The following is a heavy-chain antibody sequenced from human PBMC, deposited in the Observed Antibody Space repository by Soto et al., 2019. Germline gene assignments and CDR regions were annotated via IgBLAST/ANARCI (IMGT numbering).Heavy chain of an antibody. CDR1: GGSFTGYY. D-gene: IGHD2-21*02. CDR3: ARVCGGDCHNGMDV. CDR2: IYYRGSS. V-gene: IGHV4-34*09. Sequence: SETLSLTCAVYGGSFTGYYWTWIRQTPGKGLEWIGEIYYRGSSYYNPSLESRVTMSVDTSKNHFSLKLSSVTAADTAVYYCARVCGGDCHNGMDVWGQGTTVTVSS. J-gene: IGHJ6*02.